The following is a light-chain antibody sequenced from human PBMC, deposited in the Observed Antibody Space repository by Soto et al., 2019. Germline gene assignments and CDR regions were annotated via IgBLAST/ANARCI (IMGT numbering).Light chain of an antibody. V-gene: IGLV2-14*01. Sequence: QPVLTQPASVSGSPGQSITISCTGTRSDVGTYNYVSWYQHHPDKAPKLIIYKVSDRPSGVSDRFSGSKSGNTASLTISGLQAEDDADYYCISYTKSNTWLFGGGTKLTVL. CDR3: ISYTKSNTWL. CDR2: KVS. J-gene: IGLJ2*01. CDR1: RSDVGTYNY.